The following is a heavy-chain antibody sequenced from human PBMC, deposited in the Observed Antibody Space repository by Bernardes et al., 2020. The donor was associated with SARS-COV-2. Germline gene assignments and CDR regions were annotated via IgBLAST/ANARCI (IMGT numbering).Heavy chain of an antibody. J-gene: IGHJ3*02. Sequence: GGSLRLSCAASGFTFSDYAMHWVRQAPGKGLEWVAIISSDGSNKVYADSVKGRFTISRDNSKNTLYLQVDSLRTEDTAVYYCAADTILTLDGAFDIWGQGTTVIVSS. CDR3: AADTILTLDGAFDI. V-gene: IGHV3-30*04. CDR1: GFTFSDYA. D-gene: IGHD2-8*01. CDR2: ISSDGSNK.